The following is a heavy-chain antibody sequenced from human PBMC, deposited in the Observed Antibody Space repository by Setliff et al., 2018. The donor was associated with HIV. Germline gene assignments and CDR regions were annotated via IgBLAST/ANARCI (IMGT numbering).Heavy chain of an antibody. D-gene: IGHD3-22*01. Sequence: KTSETLSLTCTVSGGSISSSSYYWGCIRQPPGKGLEWIGSIYYTGSANYNPSLKSRVTMSVDTSKNQFSLKLSSVTAADTAVNYCASGYQYDSSGYYYVTPIDYWGQGTLVTVLL. V-gene: IGHV4-39*01. CDR2: IYYTGSA. CDR1: GGSISSSSYY. CDR3: ASGYQYDSSGYYYVTPIDY. J-gene: IGHJ4*02.